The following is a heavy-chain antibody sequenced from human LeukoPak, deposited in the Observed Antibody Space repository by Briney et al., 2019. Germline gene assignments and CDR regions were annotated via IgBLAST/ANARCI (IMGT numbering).Heavy chain of an antibody. CDR1: GFSVSNNY. D-gene: IGHD1-26*01. CDR2: IYSGGYT. Sequence: GGSLRLSCAASGFSVSNNYMTWARQAPGKGLEWVSIIYSGGYTYYADSVKGRFTISRDNSNNTLHLQMNRLRVEDTAVYYCARVGASDLLAEFCQDWGQGTLVTVSS. J-gene: IGHJ1*01. CDR3: ARVGASDLLAEFCQD. V-gene: IGHV3-66*01.